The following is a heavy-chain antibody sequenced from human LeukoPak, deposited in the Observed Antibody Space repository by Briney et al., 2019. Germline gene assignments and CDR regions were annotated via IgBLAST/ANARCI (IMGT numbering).Heavy chain of an antibody. V-gene: IGHV1-18*01. CDR2: MSAYNGNT. CDR1: GYTFTSYG. J-gene: IGHJ5*02. CDR3: AKSPPVAGSWFDP. Sequence: ASVKVSCKASGYTFTSYGISWVRQAPGQGLEWMGWMSAYNGNTNYAQKLQGRVTMTTDTSTSTAYMELRSLRSDDTAVYYCAKSPPVAGSWFDPWGQGTLVTVSS. D-gene: IGHD6-19*01.